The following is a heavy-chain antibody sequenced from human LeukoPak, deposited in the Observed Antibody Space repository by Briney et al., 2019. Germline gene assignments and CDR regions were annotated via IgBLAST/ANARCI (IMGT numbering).Heavy chain of an antibody. J-gene: IGHJ5*02. D-gene: IGHD4-23*01. CDR3: ARDNSVEDTAWWFDP. CDR1: GYTFTSYY. CDR2: INPSGGST. Sequence: ASVKVSCKASGYTFTSYYMHWVRQAPGQGLEWMGIINPSGGSTSYAQKFQGRVTMTRDMPTSTDYMELSSLRSEDTAVYYCARDNSVEDTAWWFDPWGQGTLVTVSS. V-gene: IGHV1-46*01.